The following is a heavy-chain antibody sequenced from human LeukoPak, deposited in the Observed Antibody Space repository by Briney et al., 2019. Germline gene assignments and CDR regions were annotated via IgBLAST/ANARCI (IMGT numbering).Heavy chain of an antibody. CDR3: AREEVPHGFDI. CDR1: GSSTSTYY. CDR2: ISYSGST. V-gene: IGHV4-59*13. J-gene: IGHJ3*02. Sequence: PSEPMSLTYAVCGSSTSTYYWRWLRQPPGKRLEYMGYISYSGSTNYNPSLKSRVTMSLDTSKNQFSLKLSSVTAADTAVYYCAREEVPHGFDIGGQGTMVTVSS.